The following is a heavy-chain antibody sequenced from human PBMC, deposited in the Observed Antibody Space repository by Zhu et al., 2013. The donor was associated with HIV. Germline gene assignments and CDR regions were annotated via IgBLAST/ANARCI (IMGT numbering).Heavy chain of an antibody. CDR1: GGSFTHYA. CDR3: ATDAEQYSLDNWFDI. CDR2: IIPILHTI. V-gene: IGHV1-69*01. J-gene: IGHJ5*02. D-gene: IGHD5-18*01. Sequence: QVTVMQSEAVVKNPGSSVRVSCKSTGGSFTHYAMNWVRQAPGQGFEWMGGIIPILHTINYAQKFQGRITITADELRNIVYMEMSRLRSDDTAVYYCATDAEQYSLDNWFDIWGQGSLVTVSS.